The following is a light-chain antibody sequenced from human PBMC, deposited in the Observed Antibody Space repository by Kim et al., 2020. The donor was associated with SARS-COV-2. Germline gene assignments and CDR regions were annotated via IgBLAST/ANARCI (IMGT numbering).Light chain of an antibody. CDR3: QVWDSNSDPVV. V-gene: IGLV3-21*04. CDR1: NIGTKN. Sequence: APGQTARITCGGNNIGTKNVRWYRQKAGQAPVLVIYYDHDRPSGIPGRFSGSNSGNMATLTISRVEAEDEADYYCQVWDSNSDPVVFGGGTQLTVL. J-gene: IGLJ2*01. CDR2: YDH.